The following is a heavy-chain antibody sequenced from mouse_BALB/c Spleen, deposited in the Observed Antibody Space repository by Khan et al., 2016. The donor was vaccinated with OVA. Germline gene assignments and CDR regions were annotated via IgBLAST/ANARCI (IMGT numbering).Heavy chain of an antibody. CDR1: GYTFSSYY. CDR2: INPNNGGP. V-gene: IGHV1S81*02. CDR3: TRSGYANPFAY. Sequence: QVRLQQSGAELVKPGASVKLSCKASGYTFSSYYMYWVKQRPGQGLEWIGGINPNNGGPNFNEKFKTKATLTVDKSSSTAYMHLSSLTSDDCAVYYGTRSGYANPFAYWGQGTLVTVSP. D-gene: IGHD2-10*02. J-gene: IGHJ3*01.